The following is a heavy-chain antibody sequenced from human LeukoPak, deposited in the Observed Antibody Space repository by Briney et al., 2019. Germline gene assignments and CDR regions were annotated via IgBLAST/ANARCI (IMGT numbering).Heavy chain of an antibody. CDR1: GFTFSSYW. J-gene: IGHJ1*01. CDR2: INGDGSST. Sequence: GGSLRLSCAASGFTFSSYWMNWVRQAPGKGLVWVSRINGDGSSTNYADSVKGRFTISRDNFKNTLSLQVNSLRAEDTAMYYCAKDDDWGRYKHWGQGTLVTVSS. CDR3: AKDDDWGRYKH. D-gene: IGHD3-9*01. V-gene: IGHV3-74*01.